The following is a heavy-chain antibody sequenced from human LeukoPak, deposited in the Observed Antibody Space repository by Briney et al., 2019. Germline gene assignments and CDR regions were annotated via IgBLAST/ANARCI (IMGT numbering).Heavy chain of an antibody. CDR2: ITGRSDKT. Sequence: PGGSLKLSCAASGFNFNKYDMTWARQAPGKGLEWVSTITGRSDKTYYTDSVKGRFATSRDNSKDTLYLQMNSLRAEDTALYYCAKGGWLDDLGQGALVTVSS. CDR3: AKGGWLDD. D-gene: IGHD6-19*01. CDR1: GFNFNKYD. V-gene: IGHV3-23*01. J-gene: IGHJ4*02.